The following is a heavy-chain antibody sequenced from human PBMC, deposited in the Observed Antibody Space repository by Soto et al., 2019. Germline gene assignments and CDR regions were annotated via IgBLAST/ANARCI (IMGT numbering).Heavy chain of an antibody. CDR1: GFSLSTSGVG. D-gene: IGHD3-16*01. CDR3: AHSGGRLSSVLKWFDA. Sequence: QITLKESGPALVKPTQTLTLTCTFSGFSLSTSGVGVGWIRQPPGKALEWLALISWDDNKRFSPSLRSRLTITEDTSKNQVVLTMTNMDPADTATYYCAHSGGRLSSVLKWFDAWGQGTLVTVSS. J-gene: IGHJ5*02. V-gene: IGHV2-5*02. CDR2: ISWDDNK.